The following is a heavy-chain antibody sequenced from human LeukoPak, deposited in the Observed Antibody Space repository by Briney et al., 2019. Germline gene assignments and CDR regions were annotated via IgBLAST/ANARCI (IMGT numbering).Heavy chain of an antibody. CDR2: INHSGST. V-gene: IGHV4-34*01. Sequence: SETLSLTCAVYGGSFSDYYWSWLRQPPGKGLEWIGEINHSGSTNYNPSLKSRVSISVDTSKNQFSLKLSSVTAADTAVYYCARGPYSSGWYNSEYFQHWGHGTLVTVSS. CDR3: ARGPYSSGWYNSEYFQH. D-gene: IGHD6-19*01. CDR1: GGSFSDYY. J-gene: IGHJ1*01.